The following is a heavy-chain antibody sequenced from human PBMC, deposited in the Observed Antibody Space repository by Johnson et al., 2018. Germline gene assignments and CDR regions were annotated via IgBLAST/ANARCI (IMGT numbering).Heavy chain of an antibody. D-gene: IGHD3-10*01. Sequence: QVQLVESGGGVVQPGRSXRLSCAASGFTFSSYGMHWVRQAPGKGLEWVAVISYDGSNKYYADSVKGRFTISRDNSKNTLYLQMNSLRAEDTAVYYCAKTAATMVRGVIDYYYYYYMDVWGKGTTVTVSS. CDR1: GFTFSSYG. V-gene: IGHV3-30*18. CDR3: AKTAATMVRGVIDYYYYYYMDV. J-gene: IGHJ6*03. CDR2: ISYDGSNK.